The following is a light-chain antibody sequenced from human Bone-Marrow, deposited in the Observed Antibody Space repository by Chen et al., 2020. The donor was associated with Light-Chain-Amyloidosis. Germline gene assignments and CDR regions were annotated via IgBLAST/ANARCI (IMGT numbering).Light chain of an antibody. V-gene: IGKV1-27*01. Sequence: DIHMTQSPSSLSASVGDVVTISCRASQDISTSLAWYQQKPGQVPELLIYGASILQSGVPSRFSGSRYETDFTLTINSLQPEYVATYSCQNYNSAPLAFGGGTKVEI. CDR2: GAS. J-gene: IGKJ4*01. CDR1: QDISTS. CDR3: QNYNSAPLA.